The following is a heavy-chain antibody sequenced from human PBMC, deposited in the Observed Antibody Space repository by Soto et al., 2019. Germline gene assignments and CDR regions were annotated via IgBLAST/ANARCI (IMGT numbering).Heavy chain of an antibody. CDR2: IIPILDIP. V-gene: IGHV1-69*02. D-gene: IGHD2-15*01. CDR1: GGTFSRYT. CDR3: ASHFTGVLVLGASPPGGDNYGWDV. Sequence: QVQLVQSGAEVKKPGSSVKVSCKASGGTFSRYTISWVRQAPGQGLEWRGRIIPILDIPNYAQNFQGRVTITADKSTSTAYMELSSLRSDDTAVYYGASHFTGVLVLGASPPGGDNYGWDVWGQGTTVTVSS. J-gene: IGHJ6*02.